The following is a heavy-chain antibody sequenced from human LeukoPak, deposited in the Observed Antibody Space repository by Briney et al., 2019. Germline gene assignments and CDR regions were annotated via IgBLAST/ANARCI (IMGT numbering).Heavy chain of an antibody. J-gene: IGHJ4*02. CDR2: IRSSGNTI. CDR1: GFTFSDYS. Sequence: GGSLRLSCAASGFTFSDYSMSWIRQAPGKGLEWVSYIRSSGNTIYYADSVKGRFTISRDNAKNSLYLQMNSLRAEDTAVYYCARDMEEQQTFDYWGQGTLVTVSS. V-gene: IGHV3-11*04. D-gene: IGHD6-13*01. CDR3: ARDMEEQQTFDY.